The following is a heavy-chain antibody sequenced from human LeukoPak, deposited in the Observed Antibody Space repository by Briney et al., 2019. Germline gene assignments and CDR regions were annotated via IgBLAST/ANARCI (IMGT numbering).Heavy chain of an antibody. CDR3: ARAGRRLGIAVADLGSFLGY. Sequence: ASVKVSCKASGYTFTSYYMHWVRQAPGQGLEWMGIINPSGGSTSYAQKFQGRVTITRDTSASTAYMELSSLRSEDTAVYYCARAGRRLGIAVADLGSFLGYWGQGTLVTVSS. J-gene: IGHJ4*02. CDR2: INPSGGST. V-gene: IGHV1-46*01. D-gene: IGHD6-19*01. CDR1: GYTFTSYY.